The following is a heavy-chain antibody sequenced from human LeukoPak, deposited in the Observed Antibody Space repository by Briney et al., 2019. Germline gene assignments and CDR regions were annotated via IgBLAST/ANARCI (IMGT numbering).Heavy chain of an antibody. CDR2: ISGSGGST. D-gene: IGHD6-6*01. CDR1: GFSFSSYA. V-gene: IGHV3-23*01. J-gene: IGHJ4*02. CDR3: AKEGAARPFGLYYFDY. Sequence: AGGSLRLSCAASGFSFSSYAMSWVRQAPGKGLGWVSAISGSGGSTYYADSVKGRFTISRDNSKNTLYLQMNSLRAEDTAVYYCAKEGAARPFGLYYFDYWGQGTLVTVSS.